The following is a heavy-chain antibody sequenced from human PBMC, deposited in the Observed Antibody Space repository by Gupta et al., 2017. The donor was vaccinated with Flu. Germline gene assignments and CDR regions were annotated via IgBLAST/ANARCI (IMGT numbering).Heavy chain of an antibody. D-gene: IGHD3-22*01. CDR2: IIPVFGTS. V-gene: IGHV1-69*01. J-gene: IGHJ4*02. CDR3: GSGHYYDTTGDTHLGH. Sequence: APGQGLEWVGGIIPVFGTSNNAQRFQGRVTITADESTRTAYMELSGLRSDDTAVYFCGSGHYYDTTGDTHLGHWGQGTQVTVSS.